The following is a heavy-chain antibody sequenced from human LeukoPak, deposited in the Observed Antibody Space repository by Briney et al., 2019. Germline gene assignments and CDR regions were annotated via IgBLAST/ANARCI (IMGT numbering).Heavy chain of an antibody. CDR3: ARAIKSITMIVVVTSLDY. CDR2: ISAYNGTT. Sequence: ASVKVSCKASGYTFTSYGISWVRQAPGQGLEWMGWISAYNGTTNYAQKLQGRVTMTTDTSTSTAYMELRSLRSDDTAVYYCARAIKSITMIVVVTSLDYWGQGTLVTVSS. CDR1: GYTFTSYG. D-gene: IGHD3-22*01. V-gene: IGHV1-18*01. J-gene: IGHJ4*02.